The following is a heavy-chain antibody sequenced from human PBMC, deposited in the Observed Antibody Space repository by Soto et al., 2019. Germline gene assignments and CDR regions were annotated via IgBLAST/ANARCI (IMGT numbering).Heavy chain of an antibody. CDR1: GFTFSNAW. CDR3: NSGWNSDY. CDR2: IKRKTDGGTT. D-gene: IGHD1-7*01. J-gene: IGHJ4*02. Sequence: LRLSCAASGFTFSNAWMSWVRQAPGKGLEWVGRIKRKTDGGTTEYAAAVKGRFTISRDDSKNTLYLQMNSLKTEDTAVYYCNSGWNSDYWGQGTLVTVSS. V-gene: IGHV3-15*01.